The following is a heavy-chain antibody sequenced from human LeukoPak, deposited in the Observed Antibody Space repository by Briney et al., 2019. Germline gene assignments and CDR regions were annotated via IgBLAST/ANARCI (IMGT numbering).Heavy chain of an antibody. J-gene: IGHJ4*02. Sequence: GGSLRLSCAASGFTFSSYGICWVGQAPGKGLEWVSYISPSSSTIYYADSVKGRFTISRDNAKNSLYLQISSLRDEDTAVYYCARDRATHYCDYWGQGTLVTVSS. D-gene: IGHD3-10*01. CDR3: ARDRATHYCDY. CDR1: GFTFSSYG. CDR2: ISPSSSTI. V-gene: IGHV3-48*02.